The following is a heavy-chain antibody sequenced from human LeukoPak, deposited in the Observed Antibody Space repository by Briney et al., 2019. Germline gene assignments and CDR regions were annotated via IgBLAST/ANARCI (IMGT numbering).Heavy chain of an antibody. J-gene: IGHJ2*01. CDR1: GYTFTSYD. V-gene: IGHV1-8*01. CDR2: MNPNSGNT. Sequence: ASVKVSCKASGYTFTSYDINWVRQATGQGLEWMGWMNPNSGNTGYAQKFQGRVTMTRNTSISTAYMELSSLRSEDTAVYYCARGPAMTPFVDLRGRGTLVTVSS. CDR3: ARGPAMTPFVDL. D-gene: IGHD2-2*01.